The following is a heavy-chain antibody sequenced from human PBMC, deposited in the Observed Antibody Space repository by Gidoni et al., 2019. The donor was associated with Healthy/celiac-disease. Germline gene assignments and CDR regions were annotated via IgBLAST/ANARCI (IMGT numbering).Heavy chain of an antibody. CDR2: IYYSGST. J-gene: IGHJ4*02. CDR1: GGSISSSSYY. V-gene: IGHV4-39*01. CDR3: ARHSIAVAGTGIDY. Sequence: QLQLQESGPGLVKPSETLSLTCTVSGGSISSSSYYWGWIRQPPGKGLEWIGSIYYSGSTYYNPSLKSRVTISVDTSKNQFSLKLSSVTAADTAVYYCARHSIAVAGTGIDYWGQGTLVTVSS. D-gene: IGHD6-19*01.